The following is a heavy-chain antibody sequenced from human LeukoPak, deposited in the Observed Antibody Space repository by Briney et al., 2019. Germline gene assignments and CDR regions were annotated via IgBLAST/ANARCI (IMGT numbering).Heavy chain of an antibody. Sequence: PGGSLTLSCAASGFTFRSYNMNWVRQAPGKRPEWVSSISSSSSYIYYADSVKGRFTISRDNAKNSLYLQMNSLRAEDTALYYCARGASRADYWGQGTLVIVCS. CDR2: ISSSSSYI. CDR1: GFTFRSYN. CDR3: ARGASRADY. V-gene: IGHV3-21*01. J-gene: IGHJ4*02.